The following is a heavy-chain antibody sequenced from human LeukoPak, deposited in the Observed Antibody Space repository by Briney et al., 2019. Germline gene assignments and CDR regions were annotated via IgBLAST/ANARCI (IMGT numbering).Heavy chain of an antibody. CDR2: IYYSGRT. V-gene: IGHV4-31*03. CDR3: ARDIGYCSGGSCYPMPWFDP. J-gene: IGHJ5*02. Sequence: SQTLSLTCTVSGGSISSGGYYWSWIRQHPGKGLEWIGYIYYSGRTYYNPSLKSRVTISVDTSRNQFSLKLSSVTAADTAIYYCARDIGYCSGGSCYPMPWFDPWGQGTLVTVSS. CDR1: GGSISSGGYY. D-gene: IGHD2-15*01.